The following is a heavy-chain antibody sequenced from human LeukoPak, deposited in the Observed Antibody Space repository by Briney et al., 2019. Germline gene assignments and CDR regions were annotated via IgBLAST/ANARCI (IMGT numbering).Heavy chain of an antibody. J-gene: IGHJ4*02. CDR3: ANLPDRHRNGYNSGPDY. V-gene: IGHV4-34*01. CDR1: GWSFSGYY. D-gene: IGHD5-12*01. Sequence: SGTLSLTCAVYGWSFSGYYWSWIRQPPGKGLEWVGEINYGGSNNYNPDLKSRVTISVDTSKNQFSLKLSSVTAADTAVYYCANLPDRHRNGYNSGPDYWGQGTLVTVSS. CDR2: INYGGSN.